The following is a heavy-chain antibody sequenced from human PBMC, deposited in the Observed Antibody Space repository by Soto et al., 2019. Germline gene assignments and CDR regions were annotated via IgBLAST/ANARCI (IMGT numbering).Heavy chain of an antibody. V-gene: IGHV4-31*03. J-gene: IGHJ5*02. CDR3: ARDRSSGWFVTKGWFDP. Sequence: SETLSLTCTVSGGSISSGGYYWSWIRQHPGKGLEWIGYIYYSGSTYYNPSLKSRVTISVDTSKNQFSLKLSSVTAADTAVYYCARDRSSGWFVTKGWFDPWGQGTLVTVSS. D-gene: IGHD6-19*01. CDR2: IYYSGST. CDR1: GGSISSGGYY.